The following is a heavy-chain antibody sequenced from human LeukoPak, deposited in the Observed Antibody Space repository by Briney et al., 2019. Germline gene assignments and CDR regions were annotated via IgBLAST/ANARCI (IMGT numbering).Heavy chain of an antibody. Sequence: ASVKVSCKASGYTYTSYGISWVRQAPGQGLEWMGWISAYNGNTNYAQKLQGRVTMTTDTSTSTAYMELRSLRSDDTAVYYCARDRAWSSPKQPYDYWGQGTLVTVSS. CDR3: ARDRAWSSPKQPYDY. CDR1: GYTYTSYG. CDR2: ISAYNGNT. J-gene: IGHJ4*02. D-gene: IGHD6-13*01. V-gene: IGHV1-18*01.